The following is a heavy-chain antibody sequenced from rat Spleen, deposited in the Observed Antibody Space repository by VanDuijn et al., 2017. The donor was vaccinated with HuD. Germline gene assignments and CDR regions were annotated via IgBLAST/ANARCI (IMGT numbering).Heavy chain of an antibody. CDR1: GFTFNNYG. Sequence: EVQLVESGGGLVQPGGSMKLSCAASGFTFNNYGMAWVRQAPKRGLEWVAYINYDGGSTYYRDSVKGRFTISRDNAKSTLYLQMDSLRSEDTATYYCTSSSVEAPYYFDYWGQGVMVTVSS. D-gene: IGHD3-2*01. CDR3: TSSSVEAPYYFDY. CDR2: INYDGGST. J-gene: IGHJ2*01. V-gene: IGHV5-7*01.